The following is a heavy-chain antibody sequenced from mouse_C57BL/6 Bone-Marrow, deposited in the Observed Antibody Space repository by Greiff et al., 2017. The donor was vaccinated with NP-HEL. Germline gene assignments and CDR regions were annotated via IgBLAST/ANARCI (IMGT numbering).Heavy chain of an antibody. CDR3: ATFIAMVVATPGGFDY. D-gene: IGHD1-1*01. J-gene: IGHJ2*01. CDR2: IYPGSGNT. Sequence: QVQLQQSGAELVRPGASVKLSCKASGYTFTDYYINWVKQRPGQGLEWIARIYPGSGNTYYNEKFKGKATLTAEKSSSTAYMQLSSLTSEDSAVYFCATFIAMVVATPGGFDYWGQGTTLTVSS. CDR1: GYTFTDYY. V-gene: IGHV1-76*01.